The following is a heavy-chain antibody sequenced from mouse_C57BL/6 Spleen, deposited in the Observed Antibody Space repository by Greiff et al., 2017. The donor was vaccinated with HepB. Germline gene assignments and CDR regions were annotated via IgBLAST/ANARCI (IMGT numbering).Heavy chain of an antibody. CDR3: ARGGDYYGSSYVRYFDV. CDR2: IDPSDSYT. D-gene: IGHD1-1*01. J-gene: IGHJ1*03. CDR1: GYTFPSYW. Sequence: QVQLQQPGAELVMPGASVKLSCKASGYTFPSYWMHWVKQRPGRGLEWIGEIDPSDSYTNYNQKFKGKSTLSVDKSSSTAYMQLSSLTSEDSAVYYCARGGDYYGSSYVRYFDVWGTGTTVTVSS. V-gene: IGHV1-69*01.